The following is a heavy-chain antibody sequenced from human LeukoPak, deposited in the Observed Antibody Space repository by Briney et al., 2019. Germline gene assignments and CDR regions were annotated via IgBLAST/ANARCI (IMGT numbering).Heavy chain of an antibody. Sequence: GSLRLSCVASGFTFSSYAMNWVRQAPGKGLEWVAIISNDGSRKYYAHSVEGRFTISRDNSKNTLYLQMDSLRAEDTAVYYCARDRAWNYFDYWGQGTLVTVSS. V-gene: IGHV3-30*03. CDR2: ISNDGSRK. CDR1: GFTFSSYA. D-gene: IGHD3-3*01. J-gene: IGHJ4*02. CDR3: ARDRAWNYFDY.